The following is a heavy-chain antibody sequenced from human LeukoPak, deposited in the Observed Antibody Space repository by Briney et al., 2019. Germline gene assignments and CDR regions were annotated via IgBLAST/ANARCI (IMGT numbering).Heavy chain of an antibody. V-gene: IGHV4-34*01. Sequence: SETLPLTCAVYGGSFSGYYWSWIRQPPGKGLEWIGEINHSGSTNYNPSLKSRVTISVDTSKNQFSLKLSSVTAADTAVYYCARGLAGVGGATYDAFDIWGQGTMVTVSS. CDR2: INHSGST. CDR3: ARGLAGVGGATYDAFDI. J-gene: IGHJ3*02. D-gene: IGHD1-26*01. CDR1: GGSFSGYY.